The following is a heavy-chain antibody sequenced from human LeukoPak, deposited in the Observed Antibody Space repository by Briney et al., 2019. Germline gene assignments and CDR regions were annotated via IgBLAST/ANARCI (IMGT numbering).Heavy chain of an antibody. CDR1: GGTFSSYA. V-gene: IGHV1-69*04. CDR2: IIPILGIA. Sequence: GASVKVSCKASGGTFSSYAISWVRQAPGQGLEWMGRIIPILGIANYAQKFQGRVTITADKSTSTAYMELSSLRSEDTAVYYCARGYSGYDASLPFDYWGQGTLVTVSS. CDR3: ARGYSGYDASLPFDY. D-gene: IGHD5-12*01. J-gene: IGHJ4*02.